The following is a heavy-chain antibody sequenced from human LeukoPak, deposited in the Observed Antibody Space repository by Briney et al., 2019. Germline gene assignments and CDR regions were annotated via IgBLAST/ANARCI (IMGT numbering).Heavy chain of an antibody. D-gene: IGHD6-13*01. CDR2: MSYDGSNK. CDR3: ATHSSSGGFDY. V-gene: IGHV3-30*03. J-gene: IGHJ4*02. Sequence: GGSLRLSCAASGFTFSSYGMHWVRQAPGKGLEWVAVMSYDGSNKYYADSVKGRFTISRDNSKNTLYLQMNSLRAEDTAVYYSATHSSSGGFDYWGQGTLVTVSS. CDR1: GFTFSSYG.